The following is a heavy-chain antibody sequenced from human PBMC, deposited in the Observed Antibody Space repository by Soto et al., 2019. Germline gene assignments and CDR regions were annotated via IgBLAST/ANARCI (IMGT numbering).Heavy chain of an antibody. Sequence: EVQLVESGGGLVKPGGSLRLSCAASGFTFSSYSMNWVRQAPGKGLEWVASISSSSSYIYYADSVKGRFTISRDKAKNSLFLQMSSLRAEDTALYYCARHQGPAAVNYGMDVWGRGTTVTVS. D-gene: IGHD6-13*01. J-gene: IGHJ6*02. CDR2: ISSSSSYI. CDR1: GFTFSSYS. V-gene: IGHV3-21*02. CDR3: ARHQGPAAVNYGMDV.